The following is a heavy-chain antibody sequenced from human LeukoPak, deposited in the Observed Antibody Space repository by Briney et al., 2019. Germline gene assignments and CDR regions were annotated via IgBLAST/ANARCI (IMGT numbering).Heavy chain of an antibody. J-gene: IGHJ4*02. CDR3: ARDRYYYGSGSYCHFDS. D-gene: IGHD3-10*01. CDR1: GFTFSNYA. Sequence: GRSLRLSCAASGFTFSNYAMHWVRQAPGKGLEWVAVISNDGTNKYYADSVKGRFTISRDNSKNTLYLQMNSLRAEDTAVYYCARDRYYYGSGSYCHFDSWGQGTLVTVSS. CDR2: ISNDGTNK. V-gene: IGHV3-30-3*01.